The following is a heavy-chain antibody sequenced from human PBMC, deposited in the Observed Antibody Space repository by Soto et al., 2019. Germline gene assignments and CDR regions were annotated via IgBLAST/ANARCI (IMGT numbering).Heavy chain of an antibody. CDR3: ARKVLGSTSRPDWWYFDL. Sequence: EVQLLESGGGLEQPGGSLRLSCVGSGFTFINYAMNWVRQTPGKGLEWVSGISGGGDKTFDADSVKGRFTISRDNSKNTVNLQMTSLRADDTAVYYCARKVLGSTSRPDWWYFDLWGRGTLVTVSS. CDR1: GFTFINYA. D-gene: IGHD2-2*01. CDR2: ISGGGDKT. J-gene: IGHJ2*01. V-gene: IGHV3-23*01.